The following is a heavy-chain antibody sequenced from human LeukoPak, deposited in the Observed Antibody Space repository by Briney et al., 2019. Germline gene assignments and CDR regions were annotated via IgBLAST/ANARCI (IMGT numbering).Heavy chain of an antibody. D-gene: IGHD1-26*01. CDR1: GGSFSGYY. CDR3: ARGRVELGFDY. Sequence: SETLSLTCAVYGGSFSGYYWSWIRQPPGGGLEWIGEINHSGSTNYNPSLKSRVTISVDTSKNQFSLKLSSVTAADTAVYYCARGRVELGFDYWGQGTLVTVSS. V-gene: IGHV4-34*01. J-gene: IGHJ4*02. CDR2: INHSGST.